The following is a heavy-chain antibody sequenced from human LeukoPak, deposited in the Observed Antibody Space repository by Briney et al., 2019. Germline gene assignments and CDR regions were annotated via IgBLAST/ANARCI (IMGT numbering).Heavy chain of an antibody. CDR2: IYYSGST. J-gene: IGHJ4*02. V-gene: IGHV4-39*07. CDR1: GGSISSSSYY. D-gene: IGHD3-10*01. Sequence: SETLSLTCTVSGGSISSSSYYWGWIRQPPGKGLEWIGSIYYSGSTYYNPSLKSRVTISEDTSKNQFSLKLSSVTAADTAVYYCARDALLWFGEFNWGQGTLVTVSS. CDR3: ARDALLWFGEFN.